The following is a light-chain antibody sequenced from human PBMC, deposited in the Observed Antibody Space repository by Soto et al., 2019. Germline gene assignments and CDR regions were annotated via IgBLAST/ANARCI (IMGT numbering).Light chain of an antibody. CDR3: SSYAGINNWL. CDR2: EVT. V-gene: IGLV2-8*01. J-gene: IGLJ2*01. Sequence: QSVLTQPPSASGSPGQSVTISCTRTRSDVGGYNYVSWYQQHPGRAPKLVIYEVTKRPSGVPDRFSGSKSGSTASLTVSGLQAEDEADYYCSSYAGINNWLFGGGTKLTVL. CDR1: RSDVGGYNY.